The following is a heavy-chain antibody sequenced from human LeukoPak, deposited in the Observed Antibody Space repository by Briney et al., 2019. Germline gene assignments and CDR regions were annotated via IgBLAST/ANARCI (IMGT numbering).Heavy chain of an antibody. D-gene: IGHD1-20*01. CDR2: INPSGGST. CDR1: GYTFTSYY. CDR3: ARLLVYNSGGEAFDH. J-gene: IGHJ4*02. Sequence: ASVTVSCKASGYTFTSYYMHWVRQAPGQGLEWMGIINPSGGSTSYAQKFQGRVTMTRDMSTSTVYMELSSLRSEDTAVYYCARLLVYNSGGEAFDHWGQGTLVTVSS. V-gene: IGHV1-46*01.